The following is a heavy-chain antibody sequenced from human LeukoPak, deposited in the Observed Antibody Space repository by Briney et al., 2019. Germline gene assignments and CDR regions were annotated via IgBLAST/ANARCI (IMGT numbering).Heavy chain of an antibody. Sequence: SETLSLTCTVSGGSISSSSYYWGWIRQPPGKGLEWIGSIYYSGSTYYNPSLKSRVTISVDTSKNQFSLKLSSVTAADTAVYYCVRGPYGSGISNWFDPWGQGTQVIVSS. CDR1: GGSISSSSYY. V-gene: IGHV4-39*07. CDR2: IYYSGST. CDR3: VRGPYGSGISNWFDP. J-gene: IGHJ5*02. D-gene: IGHD3-10*01.